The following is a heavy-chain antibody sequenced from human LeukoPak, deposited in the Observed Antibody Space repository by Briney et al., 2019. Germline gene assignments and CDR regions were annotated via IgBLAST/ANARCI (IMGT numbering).Heavy chain of an antibody. CDR2: ISGSGGST. V-gene: IGHV3-23*01. D-gene: IGHD3-16*01. CDR1: GFTFSSYA. J-gene: IGHJ4*02. Sequence: PGGSLRLSCAASGFTFSSYAMSWVRQAPGKGLEWVSAISGSGGSTYYADSVKGRFTISRDNSKNTLYLQMNSLRAEDTAVYYCARDAGSYYDYVWGSGPYDYWGQGTLVTVSS. CDR3: ARDAGSYYDYVWGSGPYDY.